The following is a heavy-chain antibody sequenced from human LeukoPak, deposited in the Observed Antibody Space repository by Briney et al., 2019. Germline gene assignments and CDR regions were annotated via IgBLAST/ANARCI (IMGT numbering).Heavy chain of an antibody. J-gene: IGHJ4*02. CDR3: AVTTVTRSFDY. CDR1: GFTFSSYA. D-gene: IGHD4-17*01. CDR2: ISSSSSYI. Sequence: GGSLRLSCSASGFTFSSYAMHWVRQAPGKGLEWVSSISSSSSYIYYADSVKGRFTISRDNAKNSLYLQMNSLRAEDTAVYYCAVTTVTRSFDYWGQGTLVTVSS. V-gene: IGHV3-21*01.